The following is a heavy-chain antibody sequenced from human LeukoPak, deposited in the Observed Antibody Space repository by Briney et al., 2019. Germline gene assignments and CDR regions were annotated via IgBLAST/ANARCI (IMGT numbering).Heavy chain of an antibody. J-gene: IGHJ6*04. V-gene: IGHV4-59*08. CDR1: DDSLTSYY. Sequence: SETLSLTCTVSDDSLTSYYWSWIRQPPGKGLEWIGCIYYSGTINYNPSLKSRVTISVDTSKNQFSLKLNSVTAADTAVYYCARRARPDVWGKGTTVTVSS. CDR2: IYYSGTI. CDR3: ARRARPDV.